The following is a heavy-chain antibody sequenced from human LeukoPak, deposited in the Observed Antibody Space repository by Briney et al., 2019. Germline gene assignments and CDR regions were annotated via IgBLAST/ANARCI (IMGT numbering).Heavy chain of an antibody. J-gene: IGHJ4*02. D-gene: IGHD3-22*01. CDR1: GYTFTSYG. Sequence: ASVKVSCKASGYTFTSYGISWVRQAPGQGLEWMGWISAYNSNRRSAQKVQGRVTMTTDTSTSTAYMELRSLRSDDTAVYYCARIPHYDSSCYYYADYWGQGTQVTVSS. CDR2: ISAYNSNR. V-gene: IGHV1-18*01. CDR3: ARIPHYDSSCYYYADY.